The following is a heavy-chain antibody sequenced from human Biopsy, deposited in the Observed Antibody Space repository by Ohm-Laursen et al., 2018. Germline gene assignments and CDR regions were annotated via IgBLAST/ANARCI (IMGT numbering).Heavy chain of an antibody. V-gene: IGHV4-34*01. CDR2: INHSGRT. CDR1: SGSISSYY. Sequence: GTLSLTCTVSSGSISSYYWSWIRQTPGKGLEWIGEINHSGRTNYNPSLESRVTISVDTSKNQFSLKVRSVIAADTAVYYCVRGVDYYDPYHYYALDVWGQGTTVTVSS. J-gene: IGHJ6*02. D-gene: IGHD3-22*01. CDR3: VRGVDYYDPYHYYALDV.